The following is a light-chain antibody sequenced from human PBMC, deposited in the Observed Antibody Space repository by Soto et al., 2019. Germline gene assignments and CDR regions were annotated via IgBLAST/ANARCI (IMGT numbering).Light chain of an antibody. J-gene: IGKJ4*01. CDR2: GAS. V-gene: IGKV3D-20*02. CDR1: QSVSSIY. CDR3: QQRISWPLT. Sequence: ELVLTQSPGTLSLSPGERATLSCRASQSVSSIYLAWYQQKPGQAPRLLIYGASNRATGIPDRFSGSGSGTDFTLTISSLEPEDFAVYYCQQRISWPLTFGGGTKVDIK.